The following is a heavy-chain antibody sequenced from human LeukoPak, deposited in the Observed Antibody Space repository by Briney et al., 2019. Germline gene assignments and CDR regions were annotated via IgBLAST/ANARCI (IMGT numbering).Heavy chain of an antibody. CDR2: VTDRGGNT. CDR3: AKVRLKAVAGCFDY. D-gene: IGHD6-19*01. J-gene: IGHJ4*02. Sequence: GGSLRLSCAASGFTFSSYAMTWVRQAPGKGLEWVSSVTDRGGNTYYADSVKGRFTISRDNSKNTLYLQMNSLRAEDTALYYCAKVRLKAVAGCFDYWGQGTLVTVSS. CDR1: GFTFSSYA. V-gene: IGHV3-23*01.